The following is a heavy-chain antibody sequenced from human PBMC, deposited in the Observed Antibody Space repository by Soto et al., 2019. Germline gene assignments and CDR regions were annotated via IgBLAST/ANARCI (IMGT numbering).Heavy chain of an antibody. Sequence: SETLSLTCTVSGGSICSYYWSWIRQPPGKGLEWIGYIYYSGSTNYNPSLKSRVTISVDTSKNQFSLKLSSVTAADTAVYYCARATGLLWFGELLFPLDYWGQGTLVTVSS. CDR2: IYYSGST. J-gene: IGHJ4*02. D-gene: IGHD3-10*01. CDR1: GGSICSYY. V-gene: IGHV4-59*01. CDR3: ARATGLLWFGELLFPLDY.